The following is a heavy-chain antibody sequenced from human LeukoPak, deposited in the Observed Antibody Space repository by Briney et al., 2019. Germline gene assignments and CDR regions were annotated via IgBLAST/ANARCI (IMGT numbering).Heavy chain of an antibody. CDR1: GGSFSGYY. J-gene: IGHJ4*02. Sequence: PSETLSLTCAVYGGSFSGYYWSWLRQPPGKGLEWIGEINHSGSTNYNPSLKSRVTISVDTSKNQFSLKLSSVTAADTAVYYCARQFKKTYYYDSSGYRPFDYWGQGTLVSVSS. CDR3: ARQFKKTYYYDSSGYRPFDY. CDR2: INHSGST. V-gene: IGHV4-34*01. D-gene: IGHD3-22*01.